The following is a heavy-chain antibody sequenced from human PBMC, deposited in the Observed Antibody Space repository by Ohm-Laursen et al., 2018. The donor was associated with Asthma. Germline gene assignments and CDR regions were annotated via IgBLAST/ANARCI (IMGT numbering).Heavy chain of an antibody. J-gene: IGHJ3*02. CDR1: GFTFSSYG. Sequence: RSLRLSCTASGFTFSSYGMHRVRQAPGKGLEWVAVIWYDGSNKYYADSVKGRFTISRDNSKNTLYLQMNSLRAEDTAVYYCAREDSSHEDGAFDIWGQGTMVTVSS. V-gene: IGHV3-33*01. CDR3: AREDSSHEDGAFDI. CDR2: IWYDGSNK. D-gene: IGHD3-22*01.